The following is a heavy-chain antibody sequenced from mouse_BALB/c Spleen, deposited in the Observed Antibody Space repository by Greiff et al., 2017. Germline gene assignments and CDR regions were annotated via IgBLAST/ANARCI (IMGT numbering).Heavy chain of an antibody. D-gene: IGHD1-1*01. V-gene: IGHV7-3*02. Sequence: EVKVVESGGGLVQPGGSLRLSCATSGFTFTDYYMSWVRQPPGKALEWLGFIRNKANGYTTEYSASVKGRFTISRDNSQSILYLQMNTLRAEDSATYYCARDEGYYYGSSHAMDYWGQGTSVTVSS. CDR1: GFTFTDYY. J-gene: IGHJ4*01. CDR2: IRNKANGYTT. CDR3: ARDEGYYYGSSHAMDY.